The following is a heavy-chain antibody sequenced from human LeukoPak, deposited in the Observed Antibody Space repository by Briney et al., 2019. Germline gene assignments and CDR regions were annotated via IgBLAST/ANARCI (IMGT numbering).Heavy chain of an antibody. CDR3: ARGSNYVSDYYFDV. CDR1: GVSLRGYY. Sequence: SETLSLTCAVYGVSLRGYYWSWIRQSPQKGLEWIGEVNHEGDSIYSPSLKSRLTLSVDMSKNQFSLNLRSVTAADTAVYFCARGSNYVSDYYFDVWGKGTTVIVSS. CDR2: VNHEGDS. V-gene: IGHV4-34*01. J-gene: IGHJ6*03. D-gene: IGHD4-11*01.